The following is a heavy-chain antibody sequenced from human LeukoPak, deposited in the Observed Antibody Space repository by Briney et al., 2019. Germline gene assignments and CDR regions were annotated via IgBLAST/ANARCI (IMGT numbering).Heavy chain of an antibody. CDR3: ARGAGSVDY. Sequence: ETLSLTCNVSGGSISSYYWSWIRQPPGKGLEWMGYIYYSGSTNYNPSLKSRVTISVDTSKNQFSLKLSSVTTADTAVYYCARGAGSVDYWGQGTLVTVSS. V-gene: IGHV4-59*01. D-gene: IGHD6-13*01. J-gene: IGHJ4*02. CDR2: IYYSGST. CDR1: GGSISSYY.